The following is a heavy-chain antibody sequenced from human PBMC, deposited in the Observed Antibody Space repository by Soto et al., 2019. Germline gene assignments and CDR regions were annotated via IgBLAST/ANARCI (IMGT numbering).Heavy chain of an antibody. V-gene: IGHV3-23*01. J-gene: IGHJ4*02. CDR1: GFTFGIYA. Sequence: EVKLLESGGGLVQPGGSLRLSCAASGFTFGIYAMAWVRQAPGKGLDWVSAISGSGGTTYYADSVRGRFTISRDNSKNTLYLPMTSLRVEDTALYYCAKFLVGTGESSGWTWFFEYWGQGILVTVSS. CDR2: ISGSGGTT. D-gene: IGHD6-25*01. CDR3: AKFLVGTGESSGWTWFFEY.